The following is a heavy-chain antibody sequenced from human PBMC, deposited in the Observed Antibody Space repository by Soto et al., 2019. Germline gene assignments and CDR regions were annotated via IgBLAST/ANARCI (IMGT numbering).Heavy chain of an antibody. V-gene: IGHV5-51*01. D-gene: IGHD3-22*01. CDR1: GYRFSTYW. CDR2: IYPGDSDT. Sequence: GESLKISCKASGYRFSTYWIGWVRQRPGKGPEWMAIIYPGDSDTRENPSFQGQVTISADKSSNTVHLQWRSLKASDTAIYYCARLGGVVDTGTWIQWGQGTPVTVSS. CDR3: ARLGGVVDTGTWIQ. J-gene: IGHJ4*02.